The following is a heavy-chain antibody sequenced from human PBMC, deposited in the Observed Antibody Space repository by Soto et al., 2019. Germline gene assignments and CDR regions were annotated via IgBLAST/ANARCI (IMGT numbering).Heavy chain of an antibody. J-gene: IGHJ6*02. CDR2: ISAYNGNT. V-gene: IGHV1-18*04. D-gene: IGHD1-1*01. Sequence: ASVKVSCMASGYTFTSYGISWVRQAPGQGLEWMGWISAYNGNTNYAQKLQGRVTMTTDTYTSTAYMELRSLRSDDTDVYYCAREKANEIYYYYGMDVWGQGTTVTVSS. CDR1: GYTFTSYG. CDR3: AREKANEIYYYYGMDV.